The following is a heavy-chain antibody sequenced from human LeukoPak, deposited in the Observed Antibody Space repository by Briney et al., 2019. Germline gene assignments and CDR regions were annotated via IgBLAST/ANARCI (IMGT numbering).Heavy chain of an antibody. V-gene: IGHV3-23*01. D-gene: IGHD3-10*01. CDR1: GFTFSSYA. CDR3: ATGSQIREADF. J-gene: IGHJ4*02. CDR2: ISGSGGST. Sequence: PGGSLRLSCATSGFTFSSYAMSWVRQAPGKGLEWVSGISGSGGSTYNADSVKGRFTISRDNSKNTLYLQMNSLRAEDTAVYYCATGSQIREADFWGQGTLVTVSS.